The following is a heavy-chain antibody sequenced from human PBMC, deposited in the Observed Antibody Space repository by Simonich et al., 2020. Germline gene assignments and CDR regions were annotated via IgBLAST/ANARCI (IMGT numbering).Heavy chain of an antibody. V-gene: IGHV3-21*01. CDR2: ISSINSYI. CDR1: GFTFRSYS. Sequence: EVQLVESGGGLVKPGGSLRLSCEASGFTFRSYSMNWVRQDPGKGVEWVASISSINSYIYYADSVKGRFTISRDNAKNSLYLQMNSLRAEDTAVYYCARKGHSSTSCFDYWGQGTLVTVSS. D-gene: IGHD2-2*01. CDR3: ARKGHSSTSCFDY. J-gene: IGHJ4*02.